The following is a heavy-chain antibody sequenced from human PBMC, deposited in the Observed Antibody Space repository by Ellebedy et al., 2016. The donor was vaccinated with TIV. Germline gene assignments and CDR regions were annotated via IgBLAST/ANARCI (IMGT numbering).Heavy chain of an antibody. J-gene: IGHJ4*02. CDR3: ARDGSGSFDYFDY. D-gene: IGHD3-22*01. CDR2: IYYSGTT. CDR1: GCSFSGYY. V-gene: IGHV4-59*01. Sequence: SETLSLXXTASGCSFSGYYWSWIRQPPGKGLEWIGYIYYSGTTNYNPSLKSRVTISVDTSKNQLSLKLSSVTAADTAVYYCARDGSGSFDYFDYWGQGSLVTVSS.